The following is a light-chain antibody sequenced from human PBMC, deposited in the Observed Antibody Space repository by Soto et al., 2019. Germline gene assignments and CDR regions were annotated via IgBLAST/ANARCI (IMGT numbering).Light chain of an antibody. CDR3: QQHNSWPPV. CDR1: QSVNSN. J-gene: IGKJ2*01. Sequence: EIVMKQSPATLSVSPGERATLSCRASQSVNSNLAWYQQKPGHSPRLLIYGASTRVTGIPARFSGSGSGTEFTLTISSLQSEDFAIYYCQQHNSWPPVFGQGTKLEIK. CDR2: GAS. V-gene: IGKV3-15*01.